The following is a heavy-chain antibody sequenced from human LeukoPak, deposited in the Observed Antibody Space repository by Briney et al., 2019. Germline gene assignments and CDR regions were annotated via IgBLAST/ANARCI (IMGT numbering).Heavy chain of an antibody. CDR3: ARHDGSNDLDY. CDR2: IYYSGNT. J-gene: IGHJ4*02. V-gene: IGHV4-39*01. Sequence: SETLSLTCTVSGGSITSSSYYWGWIRQPPGKGLEWIGSIYYSGNTYYKPSLKSRVTISGDTSKNQFSLKLSSVTAADTAVYYCARHDGSNDLDYWGQGTLVTVSS. CDR1: GGSITSSSYY.